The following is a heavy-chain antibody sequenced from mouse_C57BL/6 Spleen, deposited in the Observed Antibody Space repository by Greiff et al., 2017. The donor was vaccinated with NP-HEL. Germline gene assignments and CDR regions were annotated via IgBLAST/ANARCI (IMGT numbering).Heavy chain of an antibody. V-gene: IGHV3-6*01. CDR1: GYSITSGYY. Sequence: EVQLQESGPGLVKPSQSLSLTCSVTGYSITSGYYWNWIRQFPGNKLEWMGYISYDGSNNYNPSLKNRISITRDTSKNQFFLKLNSVTTEDTATYYCARDGAFYEAWFAYWGQGTLVTVSA. D-gene: IGHD1-1*01. CDR2: ISYDGSN. CDR3: ARDGAFYEAWFAY. J-gene: IGHJ3*01.